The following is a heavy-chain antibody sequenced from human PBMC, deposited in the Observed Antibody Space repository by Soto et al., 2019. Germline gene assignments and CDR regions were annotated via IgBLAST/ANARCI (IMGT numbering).Heavy chain of an antibody. CDR3: AREGNLGRWIQPLDS. CDR1: GDSISSYS. CDR2: IHYNGNT. V-gene: IGHV4-59*01. D-gene: IGHD2-2*03. J-gene: IGHJ4*02. Sequence: SDTVSLTCTVSGDSISSYSSSWIRQPPGKGLEWIGNIHYNGNTKYSPSLKSRVTMSVDTSKNHFSLKLISVTTADTAVYFCAREGNLGRWIQPLDSWGQGTLVT.